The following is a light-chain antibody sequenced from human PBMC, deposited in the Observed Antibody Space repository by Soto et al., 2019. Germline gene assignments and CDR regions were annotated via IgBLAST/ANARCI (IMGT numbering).Light chain of an antibody. Sequence: EIEMPPSPATLSLAPVERFTTPCRASESVSTNLAWYQQKAGQAPRLLIYGSSTRATGIPARFSGSGSGTEFTLTISSLQSEDFAVDDCQQYSIWRTFGQGTKGDIK. CDR3: QQYSIWRT. V-gene: IGKV3-15*01. CDR1: ESVSTN. CDR2: GSS. J-gene: IGKJ1*01.